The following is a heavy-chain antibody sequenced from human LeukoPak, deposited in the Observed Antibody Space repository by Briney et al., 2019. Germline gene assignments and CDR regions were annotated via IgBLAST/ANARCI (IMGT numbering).Heavy chain of an antibody. V-gene: IGHV4-34*01. Sequence: SETLSLTCAVYGGSFGGYYWSWIRQPPGKGLEWIGEINHSGSTNYNPSLKSRVTISVDTSKNQFSLKLSSVTAADTAVYYCARGLVDFWSGYYRFDYWGQGTLVTVSS. CDR3: ARGLVDFWSGYYRFDY. CDR2: INHSGST. J-gene: IGHJ4*02. D-gene: IGHD3-3*01. CDR1: GGSFGGYY.